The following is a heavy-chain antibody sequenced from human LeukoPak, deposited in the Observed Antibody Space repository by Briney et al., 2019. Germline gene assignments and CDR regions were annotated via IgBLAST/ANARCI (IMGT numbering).Heavy chain of an antibody. CDR1: GFTFSSYA. V-gene: IGHV3-30*04. CDR2: ISYDGSNK. CDR3: ARESGGYVWTHGWFDP. J-gene: IGHJ5*02. Sequence: PGGSLRLSCAASGFTFSSYAMHWVRQAPGKGLEWVAVISYDGSNKYYADSVKGRFTISRDNSKNTLYLQMNSLTAEDTAVYYCARESGGYVWTHGWFDPWGQGTLVTVSS. D-gene: IGHD6-19*01.